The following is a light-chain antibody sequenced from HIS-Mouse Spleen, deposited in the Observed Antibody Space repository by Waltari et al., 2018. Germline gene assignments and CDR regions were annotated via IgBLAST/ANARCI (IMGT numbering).Light chain of an antibody. CDR2: QDS. CDR1: KSGDKY. CDR3: QAWDSSTAHVV. J-gene: IGLJ2*01. Sequence: SYELTQPPSVSVSPGQTASITCSGDKSGDKYACWYQQKPGQSPVLVIYQDSKRPSGSPERFSGSNSGNTATLTISGTQAMDEADYYCQAWDSSTAHVVFGGGTKLTVL. V-gene: IGLV3-1*01.